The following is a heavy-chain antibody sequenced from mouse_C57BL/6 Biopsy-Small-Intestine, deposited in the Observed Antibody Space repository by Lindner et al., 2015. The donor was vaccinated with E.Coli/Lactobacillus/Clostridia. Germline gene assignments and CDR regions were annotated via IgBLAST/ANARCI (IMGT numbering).Heavy chain of an antibody. CDR3: ARDQGGPWYFDV. CDR1: GYSITSGYD. J-gene: IGHJ1*03. CDR2: ISYSGST. V-gene: IGHV3-1*01. Sequence: VQLQESGPGMVKPSQSLSLTCTVTGYSITSGYDWHWIRHFPGNKLEWMGYISYSGSTNYNPSLKSRIPITHDTSKNHFFLKLNSVTTEDTATYYCARDQGGPWYFDVWGTGTTVTVSS. D-gene: IGHD3-2*02.